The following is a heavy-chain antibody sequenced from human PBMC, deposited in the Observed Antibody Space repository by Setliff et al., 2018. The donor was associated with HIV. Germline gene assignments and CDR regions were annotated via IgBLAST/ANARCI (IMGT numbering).Heavy chain of an antibody. J-gene: IGHJ3*02. Sequence: SETLSLTCAVSGYSISSGYYWGWIRQPPGKGLEWIGSIYHSGSNYYNPSLKSRVTISVDTSKNHFSLKLSSVTAADSAVYYCARAPSNGWYPDAFDIWGQGTMVTVSS. CDR1: GYSISSGYY. V-gene: IGHV4-38-2*01. CDR2: IYHSGSN. CDR3: ARAPSNGWYPDAFDI. D-gene: IGHD6-19*01.